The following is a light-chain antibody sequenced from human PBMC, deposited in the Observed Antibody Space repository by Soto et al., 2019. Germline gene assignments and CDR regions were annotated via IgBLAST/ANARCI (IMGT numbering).Light chain of an antibody. CDR1: QSIDNY. CDR3: KQSYTTLFT. J-gene: IGKJ3*01. CDR2: AAY. Sequence: DIQMTQSPSSLSASVGDRVTITCRTSQSIDNYLNWYQQKPGKAHKLLMFAAYTLQSGVQSRFSGSGSETDFTLTISSLQPEDLATYYCKQSYTTLFTFGPGTKVDIK. V-gene: IGKV1-39*01.